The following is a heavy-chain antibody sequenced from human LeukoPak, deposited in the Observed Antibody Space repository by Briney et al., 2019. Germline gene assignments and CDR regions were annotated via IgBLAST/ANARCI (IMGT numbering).Heavy chain of an antibody. V-gene: IGHV3-15*01. J-gene: IGHJ5*02. CDR1: DFSFSDST. CDR2: IKRLTDVGTT. Sequence: GGSLRLSCAVFDFSFSDSTMSWVRQAPGKGLEWVGRIKRLTDVGTTDYAAPVKGRFIISRDDSKKMLYLQMNSLKTEDTAVYYCATLYRTDPWGQGTLVIVSA. CDR3: ATLYRTDP. D-gene: IGHD2-15*01.